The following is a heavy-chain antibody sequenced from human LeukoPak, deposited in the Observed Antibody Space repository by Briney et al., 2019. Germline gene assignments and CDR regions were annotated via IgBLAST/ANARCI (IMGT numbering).Heavy chain of an antibody. CDR3: TRDGGLLPDN. V-gene: IGHV3-74*01. Sequence: GGCLRLSCAASGFPFSTYSMHWVRQPPGKWLMWVSRISPDGSSRAYADSVQGRFIISRDYAKNTLSLQMNSLTTEDTAVYYCTRDGGLLPDNWGKGTLVTVSS. J-gene: IGHJ4*02. CDR1: GFPFSTYS. D-gene: IGHD2-21*02. CDR2: ISPDGSSR.